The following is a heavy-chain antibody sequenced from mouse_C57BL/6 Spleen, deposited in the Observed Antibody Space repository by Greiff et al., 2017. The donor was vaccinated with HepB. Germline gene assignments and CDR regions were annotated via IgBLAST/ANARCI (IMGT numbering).Heavy chain of an antibody. Sequence: EVQVVESGGGLVKPGGSLKLSCAASGFTFSSYAMSWVRQTPEKRLEWVATISDGGSYTYYPDNVKGRFTISRDNAKNNLYLQMSHLKSEDTAMYYCARDTTAYGGYYAMDYWGQGTSVTVSS. J-gene: IGHJ4*01. CDR3: ARDTTAYGGYYAMDY. V-gene: IGHV5-4*01. CDR1: GFTFSSYA. D-gene: IGHD1-2*01. CDR2: ISDGGSYT.